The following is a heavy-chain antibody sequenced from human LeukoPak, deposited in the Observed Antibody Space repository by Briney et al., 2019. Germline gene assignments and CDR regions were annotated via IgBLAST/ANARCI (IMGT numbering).Heavy chain of an antibody. V-gene: IGHV3-9*03. CDR3: VKGIESYVGDAFDV. D-gene: IGHD1-26*01. CDR1: GFTFDDYA. Sequence: PGRSLRLSCAASGFTFDDYAMHWVRQAPGKGLEWVSSISWNSGSIGYADSVKGRFTISRDNSKNSLYLQMNSLRPEDMALYYCVKGIESYVGDAFDVWGQGTMVTVSS. J-gene: IGHJ3*01. CDR2: ISWNSGSI.